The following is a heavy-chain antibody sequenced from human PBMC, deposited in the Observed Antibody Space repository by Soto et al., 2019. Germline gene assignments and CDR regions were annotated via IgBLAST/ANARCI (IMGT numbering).Heavy chain of an antibody. V-gene: IGHV1-46*01. D-gene: IGHD3-10*01. J-gene: IGHJ4*02. CDR3: ARDEYHYGSGSSYSTLDD. Sequence: QVQLEQSGAEVKKPGASVKVSCKASGYTFTNHYIHWVRQGPGQVPEWMGTINPSGGKTDYAQKFKGRVTLTSDTPTSTVYMELRSLRSEDTAIYYCARDEYHYGSGSSYSTLDDWGQGTLVTVSS. CDR2: INPSGGKT. CDR1: GYTFTNHY.